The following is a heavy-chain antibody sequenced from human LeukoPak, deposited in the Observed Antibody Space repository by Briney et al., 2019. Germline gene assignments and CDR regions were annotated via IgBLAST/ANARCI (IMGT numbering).Heavy chain of an antibody. Sequence: GGSLRLSCAASGFTFSNYCMSWVHRAPGKGLEWVANIKQDGSDTYYVDSLRGRFTISRDNSKKSPYLQMNSLRAEDTAVYYCARDFWGAYRVDYFDYWGQGTLVTVSS. CDR2: IKQDGSDT. D-gene: IGHD3-3*01. CDR3: ARDFWGAYRVDYFDY. V-gene: IGHV3-7*01. CDR1: GFTFSNYC. J-gene: IGHJ4*02.